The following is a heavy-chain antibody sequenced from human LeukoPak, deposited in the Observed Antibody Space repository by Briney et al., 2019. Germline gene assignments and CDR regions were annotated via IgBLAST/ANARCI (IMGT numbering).Heavy chain of an antibody. Sequence: GGSLRLSCAASGFTFSSYAMHWVRQAPGKGLEWVAVISYDGSNKYYADSVKGRFTISRDNSKNTLYLQMNSLRAEDTAVYYCAKGDKPAAISWGQGTLVTVSS. J-gene: IGHJ4*02. V-gene: IGHV3-30-3*01. CDR1: GFTFSSYA. CDR2: ISYDGSNK. D-gene: IGHD2-2*01. CDR3: AKGDKPAAIS.